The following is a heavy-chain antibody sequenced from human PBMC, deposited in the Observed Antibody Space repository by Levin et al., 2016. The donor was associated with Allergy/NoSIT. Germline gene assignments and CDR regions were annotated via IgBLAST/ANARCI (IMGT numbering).Heavy chain of an antibody. CDR3: ARDQWELHGGYYYYGMDV. D-gene: IGHD1-26*01. V-gene: IGHV1-18*01. Sequence: WVRQAPGQGLEWMGWISTHNGKTTYAQKFQGRVTITADKSTSTAYMELSSLRSEDTAVYYCARDQWELHGGYYYYGMDVWGQGTTVTVSS. CDR2: ISTHNGKT. J-gene: IGHJ6*02.